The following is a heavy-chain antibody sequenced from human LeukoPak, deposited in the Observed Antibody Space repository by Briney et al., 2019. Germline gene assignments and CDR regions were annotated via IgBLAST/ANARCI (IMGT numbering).Heavy chain of an antibody. D-gene: IGHD3-9*01. CDR1: GFTFSSYW. CDR3: ARPPSGVLRYFDWPFDY. Sequence: GGSLRLSCAASGFTFSSYWMSWVRQTPGKGLEWVASIEQDGTEKYYVDSVRGRITISRDNAKNSLYLQTNSLRAEDTAVYYCARPPSGVLRYFDWPFDYWGQGTLVTVSS. CDR2: IEQDGTEK. J-gene: IGHJ4*02. V-gene: IGHV3-7*01.